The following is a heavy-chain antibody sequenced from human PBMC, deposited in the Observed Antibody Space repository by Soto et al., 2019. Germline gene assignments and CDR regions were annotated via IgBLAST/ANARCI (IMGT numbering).Heavy chain of an antibody. CDR3: ARDKDRQHLGGNYYYILDV. J-gene: IGHJ6*02. CDR1: GGTLSNSA. Sequence: QVQLEQSGAEVKKPGSSVKVSCKASGGTLSNSAISWVRQAPGQGLEWMGGIMPIFRTPDYAQRFQGRVTITADESTSTAYMELSGLRPDDTAVYYCARDKDRQHLGGNYYYILDVWGQGTTVTVSS. CDR2: IMPIFRTP. V-gene: IGHV1-69*12.